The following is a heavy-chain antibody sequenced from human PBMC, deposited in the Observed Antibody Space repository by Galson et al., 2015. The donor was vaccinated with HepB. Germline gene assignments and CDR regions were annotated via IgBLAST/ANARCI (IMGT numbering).Heavy chain of an antibody. CDR2: IYYSGST. D-gene: IGHD6-19*01. CDR3: ARAVAGDGAFDY. Sequence: SETLSLTCTVSGGSISSYYWSWIRQPPGKGLEWIGYIYYSGSTNYNPSLKSRVTISVDTSKNRFSLKLSSVTAADTAVYYCARAVAGDGAFDYWGQGTLVTVSS. J-gene: IGHJ4*02. V-gene: IGHV4-59*08. CDR1: GGSISSYY.